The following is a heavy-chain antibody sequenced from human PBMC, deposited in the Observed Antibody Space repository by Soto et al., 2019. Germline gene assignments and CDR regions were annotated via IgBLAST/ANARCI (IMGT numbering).Heavy chain of an antibody. D-gene: IGHD4-17*01. CDR3: ARYGHWFDP. V-gene: IGHV4-38-2*01. Sequence: SETLSLTCAVSGYSISSCYQWGWIRQPPGKGLEWIWNIHHSGSTYYNPSLKSRVTISVDTSKNQFSLRLSSVTAADTAVYYCARYGHWFDPWGQATLVTVSS. CDR2: IHHSGST. CDR1: GYSISSCYQ. J-gene: IGHJ5*02.